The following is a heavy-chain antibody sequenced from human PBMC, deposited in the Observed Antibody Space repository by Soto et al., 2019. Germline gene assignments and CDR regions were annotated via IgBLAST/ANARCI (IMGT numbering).Heavy chain of an antibody. CDR3: SKVKADIVVVPAAIRFDP. J-gene: IGHJ5*02. CDR2: ISGSGGST. D-gene: IGHD2-2*01. Sequence: GGSLRLSCAASGFTFSSYAMSWVRQAPGKGLEWVSAISGSGGSTYYADSVKGRFTISRDNSKNTLYLQINSLRAEDTAVYYCSKVKADIVVVPAAIRFDPWGQGTLVTVSS. CDR1: GFTFSSYA. V-gene: IGHV3-23*01.